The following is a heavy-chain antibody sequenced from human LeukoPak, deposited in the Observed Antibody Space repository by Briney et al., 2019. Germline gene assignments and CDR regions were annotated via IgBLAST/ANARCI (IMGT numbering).Heavy chain of an antibody. CDR2: ISYDGSNK. D-gene: IGHD2-2*01. J-gene: IGHJ4*02. CDR3: ARDKDIVVVPAAGPFDY. CDR1: GFTFSSYA. V-gene: IGHV3-30*01. Sequence: GGSLRLSCAASGFTFSSYAMHWVRQAPGKGLEWVAVISYDGSNKYYADSVKGRFTISRDNSKNTLYLQMNSLRAEDTAVYYCARDKDIVVVPAAGPFDYWGQGTLVTVSS.